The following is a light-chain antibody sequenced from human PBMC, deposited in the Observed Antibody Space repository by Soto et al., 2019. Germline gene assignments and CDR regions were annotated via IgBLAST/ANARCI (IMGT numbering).Light chain of an antibody. Sequence: DIQMTQSPSSVSASVGDRVTITCRASQGLSSWLAWYQQKQGKAPKLLIYAASSLQSGVPSRCSGSGSGTDFTLTISSLQPEDFATYNCQQANSFLALTLGGGTKVEIK. CDR2: AAS. J-gene: IGKJ4*01. CDR1: QGLSSW. V-gene: IGKV1D-12*01. CDR3: QQANSFLALT.